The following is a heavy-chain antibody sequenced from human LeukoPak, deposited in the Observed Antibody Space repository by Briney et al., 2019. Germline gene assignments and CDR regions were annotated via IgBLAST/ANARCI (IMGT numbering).Heavy chain of an antibody. CDR2: INPNSGDT. D-gene: IGHD3-22*01. V-gene: IGHV1-2*02. Sequence: ASVKVSCKASGSTLTGYYMHWVRQAPGQGLEWMGWINPNSGDTKYAQKFQGRVTMTRDTSINTAYMELSRLRSDDTAVYYCTRDQWNYDTSGYYSTFDYWGQGTLVTVSS. J-gene: IGHJ4*02. CDR1: GSTLTGYY. CDR3: TRDQWNYDTSGYYSTFDY.